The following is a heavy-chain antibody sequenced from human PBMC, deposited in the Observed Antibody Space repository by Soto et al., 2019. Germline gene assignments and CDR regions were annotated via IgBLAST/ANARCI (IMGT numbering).Heavy chain of an antibody. CDR3: AAPIAARQVDDPYYYGMDV. V-gene: IGHV5-10-1*01. D-gene: IGHD6-6*01. J-gene: IGHJ6*02. Sequence: PGESLKISCKVSGYSFTSYWISWVRQMPGKGLEWMGRIDPSDSYTNYSPSFQGHVTISADKSISTAYLQWSSLKASDTAMYYCAAPIAARQVDDPYYYGMDVWGQGTTVTVSS. CDR1: GYSFTSYW. CDR2: IDPSDSYT.